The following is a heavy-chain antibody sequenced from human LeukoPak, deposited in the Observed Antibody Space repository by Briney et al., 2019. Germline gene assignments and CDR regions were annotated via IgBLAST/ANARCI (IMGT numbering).Heavy chain of an antibody. CDR1: GFIVSGTY. CDR2: ISSSSSYI. J-gene: IGHJ5*02. D-gene: IGHD3-10*01. Sequence: GGSLRLSCAASGFIVSGTYMTWVRQAPGKGLEWVSSISSSSSYIYYADSVKGRFTISRDNAKNSLYLQMNSLRAEDTAVYYCARVPVRGVIESCFDPWGQGTLVTVSS. CDR3: ARVPVRGVIESCFDP. V-gene: IGHV3-21*01.